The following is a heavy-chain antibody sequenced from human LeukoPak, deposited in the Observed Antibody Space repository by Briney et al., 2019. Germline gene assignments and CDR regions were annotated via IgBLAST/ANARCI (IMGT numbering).Heavy chain of an antibody. Sequence: PGGSLRLSCSASGFTFSSYAMHWVRQAPGKGLEWVAVISYDGSNKYYADSVKGRFTISRDNSKNTLYLQMNSLRAEDTAVYYCAKDRSRGGYYGSGSYSDYWGQGTLVTVSS. J-gene: IGHJ4*02. D-gene: IGHD3-10*01. CDR3: AKDRSRGGYYGSGSYSDY. CDR1: GFTFSSYA. CDR2: ISYDGSNK. V-gene: IGHV3-30*04.